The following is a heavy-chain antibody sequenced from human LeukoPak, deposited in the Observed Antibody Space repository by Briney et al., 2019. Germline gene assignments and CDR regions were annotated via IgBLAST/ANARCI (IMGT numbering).Heavy chain of an antibody. J-gene: IGHJ3*02. V-gene: IGHV1-2*02. Sequence: ASVKVSCKASKYTFSGYYMHWVRQAPGQGLQWMGWINPKTGDTNYAQKFQGRVTMTRDTSISTGYMSLSRPRSDDTAVYYCATVALDDFWSGYDGFDIWGQGTMVIVS. CDR2: INPKTGDT. D-gene: IGHD3-3*01. CDR1: KYTFSGYY. CDR3: ATVALDDFWSGYDGFDI.